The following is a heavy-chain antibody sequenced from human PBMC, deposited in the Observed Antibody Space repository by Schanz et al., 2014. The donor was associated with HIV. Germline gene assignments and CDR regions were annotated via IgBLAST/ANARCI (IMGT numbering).Heavy chain of an antibody. V-gene: IGHV3-30-3*01. CDR2: ISYDESNK. CDR1: GFTFSSYA. D-gene: IGHD2-2*01. J-gene: IGHJ2*01. Sequence: VQLVESGGALIQPGGSRRLSCAASGFTFSSYAMHWVRQAPGKGLEWVAVISYDESNKYYADSVKGRFTISRDNSKNTLYLQMNSLRAEDTAVYYCARVNDKGWGYCSSTSCLFWYFDLWGRGTLVTVSS. CDR3: ARVNDKGWGYCSSTSCLFWYFDL.